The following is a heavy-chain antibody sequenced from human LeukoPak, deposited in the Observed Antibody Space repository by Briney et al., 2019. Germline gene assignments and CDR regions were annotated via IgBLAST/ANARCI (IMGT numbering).Heavy chain of an antibody. V-gene: IGHV3-15*01. CDR1: GFTFSNAW. CDR3: TTKEYSEGLSFDY. Sequence: GGSLRLSCAASGFTFSNAWMSWVRQAPGKGLEWVGRIKSKTDGGTTDYAAPVKGRFTISRDDSKNTLYLQMNSLKTEDTAVYYCTTKEYSEGLSFDYWGQGTLVTVSS. CDR2: IKSKTDGGTT. J-gene: IGHJ4*02. D-gene: IGHD5-18*01.